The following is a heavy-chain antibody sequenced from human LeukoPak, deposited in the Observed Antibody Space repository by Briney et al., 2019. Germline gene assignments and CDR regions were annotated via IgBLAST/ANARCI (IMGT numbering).Heavy chain of an antibody. V-gene: IGHV3-23*01. J-gene: IGHJ4*02. CDR1: GFTFSSSA. D-gene: IGHD3-10*01. Sequence: GGSLRLSCAASGFTFSSSAMSWVRQAPGKGLEWVSAISNNGGYTYYADSVQGRFTISRDNSKNTLYLQMNSLRAGDTAVYYCAKDLPGLFFDYWGQGTLVTVSS. CDR2: ISNNGGYT. CDR3: AKDLPGLFFDY.